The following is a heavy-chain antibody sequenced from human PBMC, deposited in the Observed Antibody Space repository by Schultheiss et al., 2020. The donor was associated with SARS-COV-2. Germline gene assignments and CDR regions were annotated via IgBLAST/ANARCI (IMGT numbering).Heavy chain of an antibody. J-gene: IGHJ6*02. V-gene: IGHV3-48*03. CDR1: GFTFSSYE. CDR3: AREQVPAAPYYGMDV. CDR2: ISSSGSTI. D-gene: IGHD2-2*01. Sequence: GGSLRLSCAASGFTFSSYEMNWVRQAPGKGLEWVSYISSSGSTIYYADSVKGRFTISRDNAKNSLYLQMNPLRAEDTAVYYCAREQVPAAPYYGMDVWGQGTTVTVSS.